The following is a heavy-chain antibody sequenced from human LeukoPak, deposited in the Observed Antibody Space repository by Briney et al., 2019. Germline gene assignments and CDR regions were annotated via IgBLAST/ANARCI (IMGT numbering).Heavy chain of an antibody. CDR1: GYTFTSYY. D-gene: IGHD4-17*01. CDR3: ARAENYGDYDTPIDY. J-gene: IGHJ4*02. Sequence: ASVKVSCKASGYTFTSYYMHWVRQAPGQGLEWMGIINPSGGSTSYAQKFQGRGTMTRDMSTSTVYMELSSVRSEDTAVYYCARAENYGDYDTPIDYWGQGTLVTVSS. V-gene: IGHV1-46*01. CDR2: INPSGGST.